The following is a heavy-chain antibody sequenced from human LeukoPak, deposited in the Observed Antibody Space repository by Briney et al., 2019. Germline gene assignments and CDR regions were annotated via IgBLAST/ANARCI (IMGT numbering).Heavy chain of an antibody. J-gene: IGHJ5*02. CDR1: GFSFSSYW. Sequence: GRSLRLSCAASGFSFSSYWMHWVRQTPGRGLMWVSRINSDGGSTAYADSVKGRFTISRDNAKNTLYLQMNSLRVEDTAVYYCVRLMSVAAAWFDPWGQGTLVTVSS. V-gene: IGHV3-74*01. CDR3: VRLMSVAAAWFDP. CDR2: INSDGGST. D-gene: IGHD6-13*01.